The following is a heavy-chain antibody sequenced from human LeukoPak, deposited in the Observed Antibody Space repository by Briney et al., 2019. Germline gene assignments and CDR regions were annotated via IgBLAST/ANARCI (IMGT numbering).Heavy chain of an antibody. J-gene: IGHJ4*02. Sequence: PGRSLRLSCAASGFTFSSYAMHWVRQAPGKGLEWVSAISGSGGSTYYADSVKGRFTISRDNSKNTLYLQMNSLRAEDTAVYYCAKGSGGYSYGSFDYWGQGTLVTVSS. CDR3: AKGSGGYSYGSFDY. CDR2: ISGSGGST. D-gene: IGHD5-18*01. V-gene: IGHV3-23*01. CDR1: GFTFSSYA.